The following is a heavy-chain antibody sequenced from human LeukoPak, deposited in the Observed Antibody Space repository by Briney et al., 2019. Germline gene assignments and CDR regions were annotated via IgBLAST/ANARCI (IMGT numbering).Heavy chain of an antibody. CDR3: ASNGYDFWSAVFHSRSAFDY. J-gene: IGHJ4*02. Sequence: GGSLRPSCAASGFTFSSYSMNWVRQAPGKGLEWVSSISSSSSYIYYADSVKGRFTISRDNAKNSLYLQMNSLRAEDTAVYYCASNGYDFWSAVFHSRSAFDYWGQGTLVTVSS. V-gene: IGHV3-21*01. CDR1: GFTFSSYS. D-gene: IGHD3-3*01. CDR2: ISSSSSYI.